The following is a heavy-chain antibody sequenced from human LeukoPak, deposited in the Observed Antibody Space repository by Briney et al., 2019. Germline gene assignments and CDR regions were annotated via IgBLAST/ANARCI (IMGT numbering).Heavy chain of an antibody. CDR1: GYTFTSYD. V-gene: IGHV1-8*03. Sequence: ASVKVSCKASGYTFTSYDINWVRHATGQGLEWMGWMNPNSGNTGYAQKFQGRVTITRNTSISTAYMELSSLRSEDTAVYYCARGTYDFWSGYYYPYYYYYYMDVWGKGTTVTVSS. CDR2: MNPNSGNT. J-gene: IGHJ6*03. CDR3: ARGTYDFWSGYYYPYYYYYYMDV. D-gene: IGHD3-3*01.